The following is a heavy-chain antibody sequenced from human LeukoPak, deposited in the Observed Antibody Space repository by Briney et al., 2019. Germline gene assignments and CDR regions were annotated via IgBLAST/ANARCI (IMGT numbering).Heavy chain of an antibody. CDR2: ISGSGGST. J-gene: IGHJ4*02. V-gene: IGHV3-23*01. CDR3: AKYDSGSQPGLVDY. CDR1: GFTFSSYA. D-gene: IGHD3-10*01. Sequence: GGSLRLSCAASGFTFSSYAMSWVRRAPGKGLEWVSAISGSGGSTYYADSVKGRFTISRDNSKNTLYLQMNSLRAEDTAVYYCAKYDSGSQPGLVDYWGQGTLVTVSS.